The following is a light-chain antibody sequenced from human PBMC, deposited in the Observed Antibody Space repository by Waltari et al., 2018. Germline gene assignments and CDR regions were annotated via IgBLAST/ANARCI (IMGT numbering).Light chain of an antibody. CDR2: YDS. V-gene: IGLV3-21*04. CDR3: LVWHSTIDHQGV. CDR1: NIGSKS. J-gene: IGLJ2*01. Sequence: SYVVTQSPSVSVAPGETARITCGGDNIGSKSVHWYQQRPGQAPVLVISYDSDRPSGCPERFSGSNSGNTATLTISGVEAEDEADYYCLVWHSTIDHQGVFGGGTKLTVL.